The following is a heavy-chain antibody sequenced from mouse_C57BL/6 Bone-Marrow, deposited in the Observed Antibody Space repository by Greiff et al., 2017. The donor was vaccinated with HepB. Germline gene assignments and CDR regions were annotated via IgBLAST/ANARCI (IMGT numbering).Heavy chain of an antibody. V-gene: IGHV14-2*01. D-gene: IGHD1-1*01. CDR2: IDPEDDET. CDR3: ATLYYGSSPHY. J-gene: IGHJ2*01. CDR1: GFNIKDYY. Sequence: VQLQQPGAELVKPGASVKLSCTASGFNIKDYYMHWVKQRTEQGLEWIGRIDPEDDETKYAPKFQGKATITADTSSTTAYLQLSSLTSEDTAVYYYATLYYGSSPHYWGQGTTLTVSS.